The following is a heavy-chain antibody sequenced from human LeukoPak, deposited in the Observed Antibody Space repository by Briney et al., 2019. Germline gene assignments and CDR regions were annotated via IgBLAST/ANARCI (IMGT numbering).Heavy chain of an antibody. CDR1: GFTFSTDW. D-gene: IGHD4-23*01. Sequence: GGSLRLSCAASGFTFSTDWMHWVRQAQGKGLVWVSLRSSDGTSTAYANSVKGRFTISRDNAKNTLYLQMDSLRAEDTAVYYCARADYGGAFDFWGQGTLVTVSS. V-gene: IGHV3-74*01. J-gene: IGHJ4*02. CDR2: RSSDGTST. CDR3: ARADYGGAFDF.